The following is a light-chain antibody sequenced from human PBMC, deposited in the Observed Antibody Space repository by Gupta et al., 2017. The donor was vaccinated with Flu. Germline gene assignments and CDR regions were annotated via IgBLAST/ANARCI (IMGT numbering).Light chain of an antibody. J-gene: IGKJ1*01. CDR2: MVS. CDR3: KQGESCPWA. V-gene: IGKV2-30*01. CDR1: QSLVYSDGNTV. Sequence: DVVMTQSPLSLPVALGQPASISCRSSQSLVYSDGNTVLHWFQQSPGQTPRRLIYMVSHRDSGVPDRFSGSGSGTDFTLKISSVEAEDVGVYYCKQGESCPWAFGQGTKVEIK.